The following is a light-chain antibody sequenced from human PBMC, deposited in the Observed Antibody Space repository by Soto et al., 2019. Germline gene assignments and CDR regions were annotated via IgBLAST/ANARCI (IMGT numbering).Light chain of an antibody. V-gene: IGKV3-15*01. CDR2: GAS. J-gene: IGKJ1*01. CDR3: QQYNYWPGT. CDR1: QSVSSSY. Sequence: EIVLTQSPGTLSLSPGERATLSCRASQSVSSSYLAWYQQKPGQAPRLLISGASTRATGITDGFSGSGSGTEFTLTINSLQSEDFAVYYCQQYNYWPGTFGQGTKVDIK.